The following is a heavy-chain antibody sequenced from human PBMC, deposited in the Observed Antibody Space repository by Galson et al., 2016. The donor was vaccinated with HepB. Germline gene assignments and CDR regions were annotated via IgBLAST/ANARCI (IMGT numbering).Heavy chain of an antibody. Sequence: SLRLSCAASGFTFKNYAMNWVRQAPGKGLEWVSVVSGSGDNTYYADSVKGRLTISRDNSNNTLFLQMNSLRVEDTAVYYCAKGWSAIAAAGLNYWGQGTLVTVSS. D-gene: IGHD6-13*01. CDR3: AKGWSAIAAAGLNY. V-gene: IGHV3-23*01. CDR2: VSGSGDNT. CDR1: GFTFKNYA. J-gene: IGHJ4*02.